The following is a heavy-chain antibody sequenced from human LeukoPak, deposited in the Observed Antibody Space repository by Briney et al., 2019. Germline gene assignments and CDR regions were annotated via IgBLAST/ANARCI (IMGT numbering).Heavy chain of an antibody. V-gene: IGHV3-23*01. CDR1: GFTVSTSA. CDR3: AKDGKTRNWNYFQAKPVY. CDR2: ISGSGGGT. J-gene: IGHJ4*02. Sequence: GGSLRLSCAAAGFTVSTSAMSWVRQAPGKGLEWVSGISGSGGGTYYADSVKGRFSISRDISKNTLYLQMNSLRAEDTAIYYCAKDGKTRNWNYFQAKPVYWGQGTLVTISS. D-gene: IGHD1-7*01.